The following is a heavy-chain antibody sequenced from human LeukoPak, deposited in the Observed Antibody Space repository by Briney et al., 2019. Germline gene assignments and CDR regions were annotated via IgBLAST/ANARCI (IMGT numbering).Heavy chain of an antibody. CDR3: ASQGRYCSGGSCYSPHYFDY. J-gene: IGHJ4*02. CDR1: GGSITSKTYY. D-gene: IGHD2-15*01. Sequence: SETLSLTCTVPGGSITSKTYYWGWVRQPPGKGLELIGSSYYSGSSYYNPSLKNRVTIAVDTSRSQFSLKMTSVTAAVTAVYYCASQGRYCSGGSCYSPHYFDYWGQGALVAVSS. V-gene: IGHV4-39*01. CDR2: SYYSGSS.